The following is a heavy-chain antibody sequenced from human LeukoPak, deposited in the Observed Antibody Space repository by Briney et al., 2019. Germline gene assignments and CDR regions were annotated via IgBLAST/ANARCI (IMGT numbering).Heavy chain of an antibody. Sequence: GGSLRLSCAASGFTFSSYAMSWVRQAPGKGLEWVSAISGSGGSTYYADSVKGQFTISRDNSKNTLYLQMNSLRAEDTAVYYCAKAPVDFTFGGVIVHVVFDIWGKGTMVTVSS. CDR3: AKAPVDFTFGGVIVHVVFDI. D-gene: IGHD3-16*02. CDR2: ISGSGGST. CDR1: GFTFSSYA. V-gene: IGHV3-23*01. J-gene: IGHJ3*02.